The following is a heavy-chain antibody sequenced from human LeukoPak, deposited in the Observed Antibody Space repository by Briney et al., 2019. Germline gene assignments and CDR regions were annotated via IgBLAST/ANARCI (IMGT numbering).Heavy chain of an antibody. J-gene: IGHJ6*02. D-gene: IGHD2-15*01. CDR2: ISSSGSTI. V-gene: IGHV3-48*03. Sequence: GGSLRLSCAASRFTFSNFEMNWVRQAPGKGLECVSYISSSGSTIYYADSVKGRFTISRDNAKDSLYLQMNSLRAEDTAVYYCAREGSGSHCYSYYGMDVWGQGTTVSVS. CDR3: AREGSGSHCYSYYGMDV. CDR1: RFTFSNFE.